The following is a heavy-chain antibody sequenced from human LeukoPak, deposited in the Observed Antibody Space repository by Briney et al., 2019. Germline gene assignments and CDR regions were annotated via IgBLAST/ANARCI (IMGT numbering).Heavy chain of an antibody. D-gene: IGHD1-26*01. CDR2: INPNSGGT. Sequence: ASVKVSCKASGGTFSSYAISWVRHAPGQGLEWMGRINPNSGGTNYAQKFQGRVTMTRDTSISTAYMELSRLRSDDTAVYYCARALVGATRSWGQGTLVTVSS. CDR1: GGTFSSYA. V-gene: IGHV1-2*06. CDR3: ARALVGATRS. J-gene: IGHJ5*02.